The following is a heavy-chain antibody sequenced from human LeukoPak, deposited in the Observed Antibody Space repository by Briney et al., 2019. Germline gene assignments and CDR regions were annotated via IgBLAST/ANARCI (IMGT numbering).Heavy chain of an antibody. J-gene: IGHJ4*02. D-gene: IGHD2-15*01. Sequence: GGSLRLSCAASGFTFSSYAMHWVRQAPGKGLEWVAVISYDGSNKYYADSVKGRFTISRDNSKNTLYLQMNSLRAEDTAVYFCAGRHCSGGGCYFAGADPFDYWGQGTLVTVSS. V-gene: IGHV3-30-3*01. CDR2: ISYDGSNK. CDR1: GFTFSSYA. CDR3: AGRHCSGGGCYFAGADPFDY.